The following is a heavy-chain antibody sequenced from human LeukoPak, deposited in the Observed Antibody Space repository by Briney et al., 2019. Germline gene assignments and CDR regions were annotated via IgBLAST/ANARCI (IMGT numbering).Heavy chain of an antibody. Sequence: SVKVSCKASGGTFSSYAISWVRQAPGQGLEWMGRIIPILGIANYAQKFQGRVTITADKSTSTAYMELSSLRSEDTAVYYCARDGGPETVAADYWGQGTLVTVSS. D-gene: IGHD6-19*01. CDR1: GGTFSSYA. V-gene: IGHV1-69*04. CDR2: IIPILGIA. CDR3: ARDGGPETVAADY. J-gene: IGHJ4*02.